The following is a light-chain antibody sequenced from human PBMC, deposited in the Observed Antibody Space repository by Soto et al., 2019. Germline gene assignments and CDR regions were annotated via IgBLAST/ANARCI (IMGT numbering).Light chain of an antibody. Sequence: AIQMTQSPSSLSASVGDRVTITCRASQGITNDLGWYQQKPGKAPKLLIYASSTLQSGVPSRFSGSGSGTDFTLTISSLQPEDIATYYCQQYDNLPITFGQGTRLEIK. CDR2: ASS. CDR3: QQYDNLPIT. V-gene: IGKV1-6*01. J-gene: IGKJ5*01. CDR1: QGITND.